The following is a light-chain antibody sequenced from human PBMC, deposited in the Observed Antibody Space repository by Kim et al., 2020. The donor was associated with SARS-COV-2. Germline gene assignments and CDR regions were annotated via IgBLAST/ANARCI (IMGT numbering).Light chain of an antibody. V-gene: IGLV1-40*01. J-gene: IGLJ2*01. CDR2: GNS. CDR3: QSYDSSLSAHVV. CDR1: SSNIGAGYD. Sequence: QSVLTQPPSVSGATGQRVTISCTGSSSNIGAGYDVHWYQQLPGTAPKLLIYGNSNRPSGVPDRFSGSKSGTSASLAITGLQAEDEADDYCQSYDSSLSAHVVFGGGTQLTVL.